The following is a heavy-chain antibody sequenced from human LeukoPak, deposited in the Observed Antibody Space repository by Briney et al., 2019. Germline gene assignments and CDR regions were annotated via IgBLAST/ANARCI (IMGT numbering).Heavy chain of an antibody. CDR1: GFTFSDYY. V-gene: IGHV3-11*04. CDR2: ISSSLTTI. D-gene: IGHD3-10*01. Sequence: PGGSLRLSCVASGFTFSDYYLTWIRQAPGKGLEWVSSISSSLTTIYYADSVKGRFTVSRDNAKNSLYLQMNSLRAEDTAVYYCARESYYYGSGSLYFDYWGQGTLVTVSS. J-gene: IGHJ4*02. CDR3: ARESYYYGSGSLYFDY.